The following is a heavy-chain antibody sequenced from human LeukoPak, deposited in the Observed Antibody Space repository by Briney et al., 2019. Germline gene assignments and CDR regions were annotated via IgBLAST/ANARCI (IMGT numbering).Heavy chain of an antibody. D-gene: IGHD5-18*01. V-gene: IGHV3-30*03. J-gene: IGHJ5*02. CDR3: ARDLTPGYGWRCWFDP. CDR2: ISYDGSNK. Sequence: GGSLRLSCAASGFTFSNYGMHWVRQAPGKGLEWVAFISYDGSNKYYTDSVKGRFTISRDNAKNSLYLQMNSLRAEDTAVYYCARDLTPGYGWRCWFDPWGQGTLVTVSS. CDR1: GFTFSNYG.